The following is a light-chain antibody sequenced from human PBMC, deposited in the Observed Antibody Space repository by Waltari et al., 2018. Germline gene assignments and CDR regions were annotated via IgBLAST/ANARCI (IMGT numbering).Light chain of an antibody. V-gene: IGLV2-23*02. CDR1: SRDVGNFNL. Sequence: QSALTQPASVSGSPGQSITISCTGTSRDVGNFNLAPWYQQHPGKVPKLIIYEVSKRPSGVSNHFSGSKSGNTASLTISGLRAEDEADYYCCSYAGSRTYVFGTGTKVTVL. J-gene: IGLJ1*01. CDR3: CSYAGSRTYV. CDR2: EVS.